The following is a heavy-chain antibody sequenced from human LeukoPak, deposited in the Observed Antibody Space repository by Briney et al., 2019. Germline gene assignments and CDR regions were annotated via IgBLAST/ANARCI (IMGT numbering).Heavy chain of an antibody. CDR2: INWNGGST. Sequence: PGGSLRLSCAASGFTFDDYGMSWVRQAPGKGLEWVPGINWNGGSTGYADSVKGRFTISRDNAKNSLYLQMNSLRAEDTALYYCARDRRWSGSYGRLFDYWGQGTLVTVSS. CDR1: GFTFDDYG. CDR3: ARDRRWSGSYGRLFDY. J-gene: IGHJ4*02. D-gene: IGHD5-18*01. V-gene: IGHV3-20*04.